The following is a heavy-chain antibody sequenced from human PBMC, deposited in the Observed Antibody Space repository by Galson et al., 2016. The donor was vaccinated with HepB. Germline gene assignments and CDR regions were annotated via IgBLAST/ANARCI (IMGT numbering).Heavy chain of an antibody. CDR1: GLTFSGSA. Sequence: SLRLSCAASGLTFSGSAIHWVRQTSGKGLEWVGHIRSKANNYATAYAASVKGRFTISRDDSKNTAYLQMNNLKTEDTAVYFCARSGITGTMAYWGQGTLVTVSS. J-gene: IGHJ4*02. V-gene: IGHV3-73*01. D-gene: IGHD1-7*01. CDR3: ARSGITGTMAY. CDR2: IRSKANNYAT.